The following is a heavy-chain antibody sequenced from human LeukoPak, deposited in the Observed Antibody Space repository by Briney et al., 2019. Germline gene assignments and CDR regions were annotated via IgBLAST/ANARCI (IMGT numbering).Heavy chain of an antibody. D-gene: IGHD5-12*01. CDR3: ASNLYPLVATIGIGAFDI. Sequence: PGRSLRLSCAASGFSFDEYAMHWVRQAPGKGLEWVSGISWNSGSIGYADSVKGRFTISRDNSKNTLYLQMNSLRAEDTAVYYCASNLYPLVATIGIGAFDIWGQGTMVTVSS. V-gene: IGHV3-9*01. CDR2: ISWNSGSI. CDR1: GFSFDEYA. J-gene: IGHJ3*02.